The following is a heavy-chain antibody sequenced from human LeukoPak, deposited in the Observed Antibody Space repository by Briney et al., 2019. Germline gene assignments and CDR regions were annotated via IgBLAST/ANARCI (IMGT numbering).Heavy chain of an antibody. CDR3: ARVLGPAVADYGMDV. CDR2: ISAYNGNT. V-gene: IGHV1-18*01. J-gene: IGHJ6*02. D-gene: IGHD2-15*01. CDR1: GYTFTSYG. Sequence: ASVKVSCKATGYTFTSYGISWVRQAPGQGLEWMGWISAYNGNTNYAQKLQGRVTMTTDTSTSTAYMELRSLRSDDTAVYYCARVLGPAVADYGMDVWGQGTTVTVSS.